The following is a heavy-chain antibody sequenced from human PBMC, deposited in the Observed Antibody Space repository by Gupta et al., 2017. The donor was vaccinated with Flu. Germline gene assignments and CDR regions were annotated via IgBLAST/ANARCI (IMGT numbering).Heavy chain of an antibody. CDR3: AKDFQEWPELMDY. CDR2: ISYDGSNK. CDR1: GFTFSSYG. V-gene: IGHV3-30*18. J-gene: IGHJ4*02. Sequence: QVQLVESGGGVVQPGRSLRLSCAASGFTFSSYGMHWVRQAPGKGLEWVAVISYDGSNKYYADSVKGRFTISRDNSKNTLYLQMNSLRAEDTAVYYCAKDFQEWPELMDYWGQGTLVTVSS. D-gene: IGHD3-3*01.